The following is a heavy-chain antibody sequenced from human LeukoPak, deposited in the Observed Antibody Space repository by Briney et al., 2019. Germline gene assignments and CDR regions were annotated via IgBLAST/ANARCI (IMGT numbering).Heavy chain of an antibody. J-gene: IGHJ3*02. V-gene: IGHV1-2*06. Sequence: ASVKVSCKASGYTFTGYYMHWVRQAPGQGLEWMGRINPNSGGTNYAQKFQGRVTMTRDTSISTAYMELSRLRSDDTALYYCLVVALPYDAFDIWGQGTMVTVSS. CDR3: LVVALPYDAFDI. D-gene: IGHD2-15*01. CDR1: GYTFTGYY. CDR2: INPNSGGT.